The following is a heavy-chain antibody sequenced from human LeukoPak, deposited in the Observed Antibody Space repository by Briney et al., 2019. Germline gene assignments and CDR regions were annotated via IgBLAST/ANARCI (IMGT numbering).Heavy chain of an antibody. J-gene: IGHJ4*02. CDR2: IIPIFGTA. Sequence: ASVKVSCTASGGTFSSYAISWVRQAPGQGLEWMGGIIPIFGTANYAQKFQGRVTITTDESTSTAYMELSSLRSEDTAVYYCAIGITMTTYYFDYWGQGTLVTVSS. CDR3: AIGITMTTYYFDY. V-gene: IGHV1-69*05. D-gene: IGHD3-22*01. CDR1: GGTFSSYA.